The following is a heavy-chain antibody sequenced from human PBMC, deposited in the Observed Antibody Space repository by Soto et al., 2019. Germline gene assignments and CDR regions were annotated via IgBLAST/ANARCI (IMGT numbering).Heavy chain of an antibody. V-gene: IGHV1-69*06. CDR2: IIPIFGTA. J-gene: IGHJ5*02. D-gene: IGHD6-13*01. CDR3: ARDGLYSSSWYSYNWFDT. CDR1: GGTFSSYA. Sequence: SVKVSCKASGGTFSSYAISWVRQAPGQGLEWMGGIIPIFGTANYAQKFQGRVTITADKSTSTAYMELSSLRSEDTAVYYCARDGLYSSSWYSYNWFDTWGQGTLVTVS.